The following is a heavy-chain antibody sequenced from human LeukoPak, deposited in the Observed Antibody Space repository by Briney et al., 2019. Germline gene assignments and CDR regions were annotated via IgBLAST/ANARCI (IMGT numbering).Heavy chain of an antibody. CDR1: GGSLSPYY. Sequence: PSQTLSLTCTVSGGSLSPYYWSWLRQPAGKGLEWIGRIYTSGSTNYNPSLKSRVTMSVDTSKNQFSLKLSSVTAADTAVYYCARGVMLATPLRVDPWGQGTLVTVSS. J-gene: IGHJ5*02. CDR3: ARGVMLATPLRVDP. CDR2: IYTSGST. D-gene: IGHD5-24*01. V-gene: IGHV4-4*07.